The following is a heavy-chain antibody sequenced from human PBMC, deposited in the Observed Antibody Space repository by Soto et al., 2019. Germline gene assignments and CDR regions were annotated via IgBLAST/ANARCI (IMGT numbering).Heavy chain of an antibody. D-gene: IGHD5-12*01. CDR1: GGTFSSYA. CDR3: AIDGDIVATNFNWFDP. V-gene: IGHV1-69*01. J-gene: IGHJ5*02. CDR2: IIPIFGTA. Sequence: QVQLVQSGAEVKKPGSSVKVSCKASGGTFSSYAISWVRQAPGQGLEWMGGIIPIFGTANYAQKFQGRVTITADESTSTAYMELSSLRSEDTAVYYCAIDGDIVATNFNWFDPWGQGTLVTVSS.